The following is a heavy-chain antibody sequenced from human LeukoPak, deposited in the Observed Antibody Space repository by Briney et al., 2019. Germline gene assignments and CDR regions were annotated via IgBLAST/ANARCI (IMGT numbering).Heavy chain of an antibody. CDR3: ARGATILDV. D-gene: IGHD5-12*01. Sequence: TPSETLSLTCTVSGGSISSYYWSWIRQPPGKGLEWIGYIYYSGSTNYNPSLKSRVTISVDTSKNQLSLKLSSVTAADTAVYYCARGATILDVWGKGTTVTVSS. J-gene: IGHJ6*04. CDR2: IYYSGST. V-gene: IGHV4-59*08. CDR1: GGSISSYY.